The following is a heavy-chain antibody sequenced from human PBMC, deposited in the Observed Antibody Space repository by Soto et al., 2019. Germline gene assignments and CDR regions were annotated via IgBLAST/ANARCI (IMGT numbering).Heavy chain of an antibody. D-gene: IGHD6-6*01. CDR1: GGSISSSSYY. CDR2: IYYSGST. V-gene: IGHV4-39*01. Sequence: SETLSLTCTVSGGSISSSSYYWGWIRQPPGKGLEWIGSIYYSGSTYYNPSLKSRVTISVDTSKNQFSLKLSSVTAADTAVYYWARGYASMPGHRIAARPDCCFDPWGQGTLVTVPS. CDR3: ARGYASMPGHRIAARPDCCFDP. J-gene: IGHJ5*02.